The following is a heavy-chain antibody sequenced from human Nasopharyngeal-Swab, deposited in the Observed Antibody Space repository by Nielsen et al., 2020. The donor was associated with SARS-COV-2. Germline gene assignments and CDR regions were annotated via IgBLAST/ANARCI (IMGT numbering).Heavy chain of an antibody. V-gene: IGHV3-23*01. CDR2: ISGSGGST. Sequence: GGSLRLSCAASGFTFSSYAMSWVRQAPGKGLEWVSAISGSGGSTYYADSVKGRFTISRDNAKNSLYLQMNSLRAEDTAVYYCARVYLGRKDYFDYWGQGTLVTVSS. CDR1: GFTFSSYA. J-gene: IGHJ4*02. CDR3: ARVYLGRKDYFDY. D-gene: IGHD2-2*02.